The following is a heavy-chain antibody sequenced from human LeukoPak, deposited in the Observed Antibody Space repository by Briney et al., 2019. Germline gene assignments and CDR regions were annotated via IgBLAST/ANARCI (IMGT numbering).Heavy chain of an antibody. D-gene: IGHD3-10*01. CDR2: INPNSGGT. Sequence: ASVKVSCKASGYTFTGCYMHWVRQAPGQGLEWMGWINPNSGGTNYAQKFQGWVTMTRDTCISTAYMELSRLRSDDTAVYYCARDPGLVVRGVVYYGMDVWGKGTTVTVSS. J-gene: IGHJ6*04. V-gene: IGHV1-2*04. CDR1: GYTFTGCY. CDR3: ARDPGLVVRGVVYYGMDV.